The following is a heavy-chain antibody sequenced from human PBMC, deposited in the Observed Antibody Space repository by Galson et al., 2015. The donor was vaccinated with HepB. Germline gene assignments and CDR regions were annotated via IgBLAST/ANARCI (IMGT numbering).Heavy chain of an antibody. CDR1: GYSFTSYW. CDR3: ATFTRGDSSSSEVFEASYFDY. V-gene: IGHV5-10-1*01. Sequence: QSGAEVKKPGESLRISCNGSGYSFTSYWISWVRQMPGKGLEWMGRIDPSDSYTNYSPSFQGHVTISADKSISTAYLQWSSPKASDTAMYCCATFTRGDSSSSEVFEASYFDYWGQGTLVIVSS. J-gene: IGHJ4*02. CDR2: IDPSDSYT. D-gene: IGHD6-6*01.